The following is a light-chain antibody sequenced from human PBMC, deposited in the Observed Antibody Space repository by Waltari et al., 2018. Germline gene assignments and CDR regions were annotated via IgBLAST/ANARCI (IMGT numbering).Light chain of an antibody. V-gene: IGLV1-47*01. CDR3: AAWDDSLSGRV. J-gene: IGLJ3*02. Sequence: GQRVTISCSGSSSNIGSNYVYWYQQLPGTAPKLLIYSNTQRPSGVPDRFSGSKSGTSASLAISGLRSEDEADYYCAAWDDSLSGRVFGGGTKLTVL. CDR2: SNT. CDR1: SSNIGSNY.